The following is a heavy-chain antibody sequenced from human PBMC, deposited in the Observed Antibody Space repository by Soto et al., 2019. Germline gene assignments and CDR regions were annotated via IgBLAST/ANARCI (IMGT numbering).Heavy chain of an antibody. Sequence: EVQLVESGGGLVKPGGSLRLSCAASGFTFSSYSMNWVRQAPGKGLEWVSSISSSSRYIYYADSVKGRFTISRDNAKNSLYLQMTSLSAEDTAVYYCARDFTYYYYYGMDVWGQGTTVTVSS. J-gene: IGHJ6*02. CDR2: ISSSSRYI. CDR3: ARDFTYYYYYGMDV. D-gene: IGHD3-16*01. CDR1: GFTFSSYS. V-gene: IGHV3-21*01.